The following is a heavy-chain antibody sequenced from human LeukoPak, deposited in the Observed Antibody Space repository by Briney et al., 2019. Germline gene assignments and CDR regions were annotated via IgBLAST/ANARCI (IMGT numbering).Heavy chain of an antibody. Sequence: SETLSLTCTVSGGSISSYYWSWIRQPAGKGLEWIGEINHSGSTNYNPSLKSRVTISVDTSKNQFSLKLSSVTAADTAVYYCARGAAAGTEYWGQGTLVTVSS. CDR3: ARGAAAGTEY. CDR1: GGSISSYY. D-gene: IGHD6-13*01. CDR2: INHSGST. J-gene: IGHJ4*02. V-gene: IGHV4-34*01.